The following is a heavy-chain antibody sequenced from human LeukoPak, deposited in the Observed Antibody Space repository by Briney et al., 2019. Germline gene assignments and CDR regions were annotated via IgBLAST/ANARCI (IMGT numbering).Heavy chain of an antibody. J-gene: IGHJ4*02. D-gene: IGHD1-26*01. CDR2: ISPTSSYM. V-gene: IGHV3-21*04. CDR1: GFTFTDFS. CDR3: ARANGWELQRDLDY. Sequence: PGGSLRLSSAASGFTFTDFSMNWVRQAPGKGLEWVSWISPTSSYMYYADSVKGGFTISRDNAKNSLYLQMNSLRAEDTAVYYCARANGWELQRDLDYWGQGTLVTVSS.